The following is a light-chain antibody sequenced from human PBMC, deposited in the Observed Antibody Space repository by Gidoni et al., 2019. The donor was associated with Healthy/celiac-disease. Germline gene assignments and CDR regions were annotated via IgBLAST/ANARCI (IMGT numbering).Light chain of an antibody. J-gene: IGKJ5*01. CDR2: GAS. V-gene: IGKV3-20*01. Sequence: EVVLSQSPSTLSLSPGARATLSCSAIQSVSSSYLAWYQQKPGQAPRLLIYGASSRATGIPDRFSGSGSGTDFTLTISRVEPEDYAVYYCQQYGSSPPGITFGQGTRLEIK. CDR1: QSVSSSY. CDR3: QQYGSSPPGIT.